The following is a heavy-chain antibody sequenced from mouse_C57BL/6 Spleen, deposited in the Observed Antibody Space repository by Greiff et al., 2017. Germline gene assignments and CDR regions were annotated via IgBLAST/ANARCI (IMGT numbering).Heavy chain of an antibody. CDR3: AKEGVLRYAMDY. J-gene: IGHJ4*01. Sequence: QVQLQQSGPGLVQPSQSLSITCTVSGFSFTSYGVHWVRQPPGKGLEWLGVIWSGGSTDSNAAFISILSISKDNSKSQVFFKMNSLQADDTAIYYCAKEGVLRYAMDYWGQGTSVTVSS. D-gene: IGHD1-1*01. CDR1: GFSFTSYG. CDR2: IWSGGST. V-gene: IGHV2-4*01.